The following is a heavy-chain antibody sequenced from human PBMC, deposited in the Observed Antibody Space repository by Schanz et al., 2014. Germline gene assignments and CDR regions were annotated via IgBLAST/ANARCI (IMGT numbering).Heavy chain of an antibody. CDR3: AGAVATIRADSFDI. CDR1: GFNFSSYA. J-gene: IGHJ3*02. Sequence: EVQLVESGGGLVQPGGSLRLSCVVSGFNFSSYAMSWVRQTPGKGLEWVSVISGSGVTIYYADSVKGRFTISRDNSKNTLYLQMNSLRAEDTAVYYCAGAVATIRADSFDIGGQGTMVDVSS. CDR2: ISGSGVTI. V-gene: IGHV3-23*04. D-gene: IGHD5-12*01.